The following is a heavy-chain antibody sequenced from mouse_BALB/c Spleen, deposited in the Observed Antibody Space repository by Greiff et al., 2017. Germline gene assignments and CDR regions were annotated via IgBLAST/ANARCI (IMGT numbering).Heavy chain of an antibody. CDR3: ARVGFYYGYDGYAMDY. V-gene: IGHV1S132*01. D-gene: IGHD2-2*01. CDR2: IFPGTGTT. J-gene: IGHJ4*01. CDR1: GYTFTSYW. Sequence: QVQLKESGAELVKPGASVKLSCKTSGYTFTSYWIQWVKQRPGQGLGWIGEIFPGTGTTYYNEKFKGKATLTIDTSSSTAYMQLSSLTSEDSAVYFCARVGFYYGYDGYAMDYWGQGTSVTVSS.